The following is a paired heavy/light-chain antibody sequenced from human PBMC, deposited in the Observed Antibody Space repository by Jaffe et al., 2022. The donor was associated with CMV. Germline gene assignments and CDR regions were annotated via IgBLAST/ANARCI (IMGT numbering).Light chain of an antibody. CDR2: EDN. Sequence: NFMLTQPHSVSESPGKTVTISCTRSSGSIASNYVQWYQQRPGSAPTTVIYEDNQRPSGVPDRFSGSIDSSSNSASLTISGLKTEDEADYYCQSYDSSNHDVVFGGGTKLTVL. CDR3: QSYDSSNHDVV. CDR1: SGSIASNY. V-gene: IGLV6-57*04. J-gene: IGLJ2*01.
Heavy chain of an antibody. V-gene: IGHV3-15*01. J-gene: IGHJ4*02. CDR1: GFTFSNAW. D-gene: IGHD2-15*01. CDR2: IKSKTDGGTT. Sequence: EVQLVESGGGLVKPGGSLRLSCAASGFTFSNAWMSWVRQAPGKGLEWVGRIKSKTDGGTTDYAAPVKGRFTISRDDSKNTLYLQMNSLKTEDTAVYYCTTELKEDIVVVVAATTEPNFDYWGQGTLVTVSS. CDR3: TTELKEDIVVVVAATTEPNFDY.